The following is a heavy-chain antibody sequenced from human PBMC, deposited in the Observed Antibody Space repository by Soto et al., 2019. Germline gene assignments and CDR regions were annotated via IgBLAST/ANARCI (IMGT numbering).Heavy chain of an antibody. Sequence: QVQLVESGGGVVQPGKSLRLSCAASGFTFSSYALHWVRQAPGKGLEWVAVISYDGNNKYYADSVKGRFTISRDNSKNTLYLQMNSLRAEDTAVDSCARHLVGGSYPNSDYWGQGTLVTVSS. D-gene: IGHD3-16*02. CDR1: GFTFSSYA. V-gene: IGHV3-30-3*01. J-gene: IGHJ4*02. CDR2: ISYDGNNK. CDR3: ARHLVGGSYPNSDY.